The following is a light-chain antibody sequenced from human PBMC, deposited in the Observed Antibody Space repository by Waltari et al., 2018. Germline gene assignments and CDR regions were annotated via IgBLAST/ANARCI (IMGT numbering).Light chain of an antibody. CDR2: DAS. CDR1: QSVGSY. Sequence: EIVLTQSPATLSLSPGERATLSCTASQSVGSYLAWYQQKPGQAPRLLIYDASNRATGIPARFSGSGSGTDFTLTISSLEPEDFAVYYCQQRSNWPITFGQGTRLEIK. J-gene: IGKJ5*01. CDR3: QQRSNWPIT. V-gene: IGKV3-11*01.